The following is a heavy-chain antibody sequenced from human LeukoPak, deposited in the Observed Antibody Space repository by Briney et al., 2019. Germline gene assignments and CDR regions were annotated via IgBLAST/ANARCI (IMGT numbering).Heavy chain of an antibody. CDR2: ISHDGSNK. Sequence: GGSLRLSCAASGFTFSSYGMHWVRQAPGKGLEWVAVISHDGSNKYYADSVKGRFTISRDNSKNTPYLQMNSLRAEDTAVYYCALQYYYDSSGYYENGFDYWGQGTLVTVSS. CDR1: GFTFSSYG. V-gene: IGHV3-30*03. D-gene: IGHD3-22*01. J-gene: IGHJ4*02. CDR3: ALQYYYDSSGYYENGFDY.